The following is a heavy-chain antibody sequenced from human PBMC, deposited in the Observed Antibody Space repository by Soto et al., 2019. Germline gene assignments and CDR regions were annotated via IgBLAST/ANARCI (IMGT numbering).Heavy chain of an antibody. CDR1: GESITSLGYY. D-gene: IGHD2-15*01. CDR2: VSYTGST. J-gene: IGHJ4*02. Sequence: QVHLQESGPGLVKPSQTLSLACSVSGESITSLGYYWTWVRQPPGKGLEWIGFVSYTGSTLYNSALRSPVTLSRHTSKNQFFLDVKSVTVADTAMYGGTRGDYWGQGVLVTVSS. V-gene: IGHV4-31*07. CDR3: TRGDY.